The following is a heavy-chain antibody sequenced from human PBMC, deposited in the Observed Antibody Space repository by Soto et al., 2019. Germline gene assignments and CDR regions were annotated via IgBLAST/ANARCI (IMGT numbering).Heavy chain of an antibody. D-gene: IGHD6-6*01. J-gene: IGHJ6*02. CDR1: GYTLTELS. CDR3: AKVAARYYGMDV. CDR2: FDPEDGET. V-gene: IGHV1-24*01. Sequence: ASVKVSCKVSGYTLTELSMHWVRQAPGKGLEWMGGFDPEDGETIYAQKFQGRVTMAEDTSTDTAYMELSSLRSEDTAVYYCAKVAARYYGMDVWGQGTTVTVYS.